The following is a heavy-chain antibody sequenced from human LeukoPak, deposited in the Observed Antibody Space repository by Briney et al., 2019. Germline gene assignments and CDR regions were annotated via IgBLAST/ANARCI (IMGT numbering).Heavy chain of an antibody. CDR3: AKGKLDPFDY. CDR1: GFTFSSYS. D-gene: IGHD1-1*01. CDR2: ISSSSSYI. Sequence: GGSLRLSCAASGFTFSSYSMNWVRQAPGKGLEWVSSISSSSSYIYYADSVKGRFTISRDNSKNTLYLQMNSLRAEDTAVYYCAKGKLDPFDYWGQGTLVTVSS. J-gene: IGHJ4*02. V-gene: IGHV3-21*04.